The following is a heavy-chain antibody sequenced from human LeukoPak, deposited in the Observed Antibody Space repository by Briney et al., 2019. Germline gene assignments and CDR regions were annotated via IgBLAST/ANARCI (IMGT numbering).Heavy chain of an antibody. D-gene: IGHD5-18*01. J-gene: IGHJ6*02. CDR3: ARVDTAMDTPYYYYYGMDV. V-gene: IGHV1-24*01. Sequence: ASVKVSCKVSGYTLTELSMHWVRQAPGKGLEWMGGFDPEDGETIYAQKFQGRVTMTRDTSTSTVYMELSSLRSEDTAVYYCARVDTAMDTPYYYYYGMDVWGQGTTVTVSS. CDR2: FDPEDGET. CDR1: GYTLTELS.